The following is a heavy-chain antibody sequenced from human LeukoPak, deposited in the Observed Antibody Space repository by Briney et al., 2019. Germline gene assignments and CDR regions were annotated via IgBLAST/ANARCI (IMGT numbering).Heavy chain of an antibody. D-gene: IGHD6-19*01. CDR2: INHSGST. CDR1: GGSFSGYY. J-gene: IGHJ4*02. Sequence: SETLSLTCAVYGGSFSGYYWSWIRQPPGKRLEWIGEINHSGSTNYNPSPKSRVTISVDTSKNQYSLKLSSVTAADTAVYYCAIAVAGYFDYWGQGTLVTVSS. V-gene: IGHV4-34*01. CDR3: AIAVAGYFDY.